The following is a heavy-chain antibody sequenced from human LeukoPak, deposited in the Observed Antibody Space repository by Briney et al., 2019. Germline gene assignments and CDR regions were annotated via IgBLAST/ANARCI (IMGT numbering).Heavy chain of an antibody. Sequence: ASVKVSCKASGYTFTGYYMHWVRQAPGQGLEWMGWINPNSGGTNYAQKFQGRVTMTRDTSISTAYMELSRLRSDDTAVYYWARSPIMVYANVFDYWGQGTLVTVSS. V-gene: IGHV1-2*02. D-gene: IGHD2-8*01. J-gene: IGHJ4*02. CDR2: INPNSGGT. CDR1: GYTFTGYY. CDR3: ARSPIMVYANVFDY.